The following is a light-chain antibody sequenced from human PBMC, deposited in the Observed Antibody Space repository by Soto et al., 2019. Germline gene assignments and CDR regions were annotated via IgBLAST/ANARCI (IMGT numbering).Light chain of an antibody. V-gene: IGLV1-51*01. CDR1: SSDLGNSI. J-gene: IGLJ2*01. CDR2: DND. CDR3: GPWASRLDAMI. Sequence: QSVLTQPPSVSAAPRQTVTISCSGTSSDLGNSIISWYQQVPGTAPRLLIFDNDRRPPGIPGRFSGSKSAASATLVITGLQTGDEAVYFCGPWASRLDAMIFGGGTKLTVL.